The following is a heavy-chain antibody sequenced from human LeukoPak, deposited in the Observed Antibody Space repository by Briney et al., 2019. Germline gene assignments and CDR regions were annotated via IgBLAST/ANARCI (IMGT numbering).Heavy chain of an antibody. CDR1: GGSISSSSYY. Sequence: SETLSLTCTVSGGSISSSSYYWGWIRQPPGEGLEWIGTIYYSGTTYYHPSLGSRVTISLDTSKNQFSLKLTSVTAADTAVYYCARRSTKENGFDFWGQGTLVTVSS. CDR2: IYYSGTT. D-gene: IGHD1-1*01. V-gene: IGHV4-39*01. J-gene: IGHJ4*02. CDR3: ARRSTKENGFDF.